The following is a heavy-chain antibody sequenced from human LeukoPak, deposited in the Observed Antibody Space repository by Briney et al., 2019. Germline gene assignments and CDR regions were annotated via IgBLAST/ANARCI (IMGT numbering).Heavy chain of an antibody. CDR2: ISYDGSNK. Sequence: GRSLRLSCAASGFTFSSYAMHWVRQAPGKGLEWVAVISYDGSNKYYADSVKGRLTISRDNSKNTLYLQMNSLRAEDTAVYYCAREGIAVALDYWGQGTLVTVSS. D-gene: IGHD6-19*01. J-gene: IGHJ4*02. CDR1: GFTFSSYA. CDR3: AREGIAVALDY. V-gene: IGHV3-30*04.